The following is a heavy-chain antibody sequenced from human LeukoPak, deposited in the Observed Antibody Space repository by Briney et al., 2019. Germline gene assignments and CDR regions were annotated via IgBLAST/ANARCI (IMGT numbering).Heavy chain of an antibody. CDR3: AWGPYDFWSGYYGP. CDR2: ISAYNGNT. J-gene: IGHJ5*02. CDR1: GYTFTSYG. V-gene: IGHV1-18*01. D-gene: IGHD3-3*01. Sequence: ASVKVSCKASGYTFTSYGISWVRQAPGQGLEWMGWISAYNGNTNYAQKLQGRVTMTTDTSTSTAYMELRSLRSDDTAVYYCAWGPYDFWSGYYGPWGQGTLVTLSS.